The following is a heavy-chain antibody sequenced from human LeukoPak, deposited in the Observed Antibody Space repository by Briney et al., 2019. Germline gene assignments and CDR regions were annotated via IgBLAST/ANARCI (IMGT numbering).Heavy chain of an antibody. V-gene: IGHV3-7*01. Sequence: GGSLRLSYAASGFTFSSYWMSWVRQAPGKGLEWVANIKQDGSEKYYVDSVKGRFTISRDNSKNSLYLQMNSLRAEDTAVYYCARIGASHYYFDYWGQGTLVTVSS. CDR1: GFTFSSYW. J-gene: IGHJ4*02. CDR3: ARIGASHYYFDY. CDR2: IKQDGSEK.